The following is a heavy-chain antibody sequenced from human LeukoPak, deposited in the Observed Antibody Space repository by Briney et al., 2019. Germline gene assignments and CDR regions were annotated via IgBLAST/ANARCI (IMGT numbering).Heavy chain of an antibody. CDR1: GFMFSSYW. D-gene: IGHD2-21*01. CDR3: ARGPLSGGAIQFDY. V-gene: IGHV3-74*01. J-gene: IGHJ4*02. Sequence: PGGSLRLSCAASGFMFSSYWMHWVRQAPGKGLVWVSRVNSDGRSTSHADSVKGRFTMSRDNARDTLYLQMNSLRAEDTAVYYCARGPLSGGAIQFDYWGQGTLVTVSS. CDR2: VNSDGRST.